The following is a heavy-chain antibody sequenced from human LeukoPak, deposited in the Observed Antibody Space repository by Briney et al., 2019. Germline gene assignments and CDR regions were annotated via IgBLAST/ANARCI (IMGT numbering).Heavy chain of an antibody. J-gene: IGHJ4*02. CDR3: ARPRVVVTATDFDY. CDR2: ISYVGSNK. CDR1: GFTFSSYA. V-gene: IGHV3-30-3*01. D-gene: IGHD2-21*02. Sequence: QAGGSLRLSCAASGFTFSSYAMHWVRQAPGKGLEWVAVISYVGSNKYYADSVKGRFTISRDNSKNTLYLQMNSLRAEDTAVYYCARPRVVVTATDFDYWGQGTLVTVSS.